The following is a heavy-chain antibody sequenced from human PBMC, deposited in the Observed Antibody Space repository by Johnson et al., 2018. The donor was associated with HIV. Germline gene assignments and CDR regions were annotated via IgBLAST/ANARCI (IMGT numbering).Heavy chain of an antibody. D-gene: IGHD2-15*01. CDR2: ISGSGGST. V-gene: IGHV3-23*04. Sequence: VQLVESGGGLVQPGGSLRLSCAASGFTFSSYAMSWVRQAPGKGLEWVSAISGSGGSTYYADSVKGRFTISRDNSKNTLYLQMNSLRAEDTAVYYCAKDLPFSVVVVGAILLPLHDAFDIAVGRSASDVWGQGTMVAVSS. CDR3: AKDLPFSVVVVGAILLPLHDAFDIAVGRSASDV. CDR1: GFTFSSYA. J-gene: IGHJ3*01.